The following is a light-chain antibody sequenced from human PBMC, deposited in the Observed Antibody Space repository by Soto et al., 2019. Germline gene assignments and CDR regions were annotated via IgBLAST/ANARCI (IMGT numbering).Light chain of an antibody. CDR2: ATS. Sequence: DIQMTQSPSSLSAYVGDRVTMTCRLSQSISTYLTWYQQKPGKAPKLLIYATSSLQSGVPSRFSGSRSGTDFTLTISSLQPEDFATYYCQQSYSTPPGTFGQGTKVDI. J-gene: IGKJ1*01. CDR3: QQSYSTPPGT. CDR1: QSISTY. V-gene: IGKV1-39*01.